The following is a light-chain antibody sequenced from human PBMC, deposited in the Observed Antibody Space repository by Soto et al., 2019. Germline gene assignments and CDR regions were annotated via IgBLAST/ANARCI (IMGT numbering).Light chain of an antibody. CDR1: QSISTW. J-gene: IGKJ1*01. CDR2: KAS. CDR3: QQYSTSWT. Sequence: DIPMTQSPSTLSASVGDRVTITCRASQSISTWLAWYQQKPGKAPELLIQKASTLESGVPSRFSGSGSGTEFTLTISSLQPDDFATYYCQQYSTSWTFGQGTKVEIK. V-gene: IGKV1-5*03.